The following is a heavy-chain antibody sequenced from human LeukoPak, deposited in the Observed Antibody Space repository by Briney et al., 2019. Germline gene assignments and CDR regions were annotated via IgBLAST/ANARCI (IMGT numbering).Heavy chain of an antibody. CDR2: IKHDGSEK. CDR1: GFTFSSYW. CDR3: ARARCTNGVCYTQDYYFDY. Sequence: GGSLRLSCAASGFTFSSYWMSWVRQAPGKGLEWVANIKHDGSEKYYVDSVKGRFTISRDNAKNSLYLQMNSLRAEDTAVYYCARARCTNGVCYTQDYYFDYWGQGTLVTVSS. V-gene: IGHV3-7*01. D-gene: IGHD2-8*01. J-gene: IGHJ4*02.